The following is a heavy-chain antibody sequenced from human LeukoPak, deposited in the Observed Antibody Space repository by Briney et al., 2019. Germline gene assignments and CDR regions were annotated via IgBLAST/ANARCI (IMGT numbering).Heavy chain of an antibody. CDR3: ARRLRGVMDV. CDR2: INHSGST. D-gene: IGHD3-10*01. V-gene: IGHV4-34*01. Sequence: SETLSLTCAVYGGSFSGYYWSWIRQPPGKGLEWIGEINHSGSTNYNPSLKSRVTISVDTSKNQFSLKLSSVTAADTAVYYCARRLRGVMDVWGQGTTVTVSS. CDR1: GGSFSGYY. J-gene: IGHJ6*02.